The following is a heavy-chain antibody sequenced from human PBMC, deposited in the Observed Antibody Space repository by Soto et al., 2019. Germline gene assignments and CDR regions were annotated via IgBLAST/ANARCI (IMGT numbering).Heavy chain of an antibody. J-gene: IGHJ2*01. Sequence: QVQLVESGGGVVQPGRSLRLSCAASGFTFNTYGMHWIRQAPGKGLEWVAVISYDGSHIYYADSVKGRFNISRDNSKSTLYLQMNSLRVEDTAMYYCAKERVHWYFDLWGHGTLVTVSS. CDR3: AKERVHWYFDL. CDR1: GFTFNTYG. CDR2: ISYDGSHI. V-gene: IGHV3-30*18.